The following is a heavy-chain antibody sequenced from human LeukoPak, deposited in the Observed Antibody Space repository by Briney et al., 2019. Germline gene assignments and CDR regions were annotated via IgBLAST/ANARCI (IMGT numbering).Heavy chain of an antibody. CDR1: GFTFSSYA. J-gene: IGHJ3*02. CDR2: ISSNGGNT. V-gene: IGHV3-64*01. CDR3: ASSVRSSWDVPNDAFDI. Sequence: GGSLRLSCAASGFTFSSYAMHWVRQAPGKGLEYVSGISSNGGNTYYANSVKGRFTISRDNSKNTLYLQMGSLRAEDMAVYYCASSVRSSWDVPNDAFDIWGQGTMITVSS. D-gene: IGHD6-13*01.